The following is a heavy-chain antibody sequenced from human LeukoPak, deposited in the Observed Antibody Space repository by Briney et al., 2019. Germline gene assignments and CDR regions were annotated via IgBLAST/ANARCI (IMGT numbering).Heavy chain of an antibody. CDR2: IYYSGST. V-gene: IGHV4-59*08. Sequence: SETLSLTCTVSGGSISSYYWSWIRQPPGKGLEWIGYIYYSGSTNYNPSLKSRVTISVDTSKTHFSLRLSSVTAADTAMYYCARRRRIAAAGTDAFDIWGQGTMVTVSS. D-gene: IGHD6-13*01. CDR1: GGSISSYY. CDR3: ARRRRIAAAGTDAFDI. J-gene: IGHJ3*02.